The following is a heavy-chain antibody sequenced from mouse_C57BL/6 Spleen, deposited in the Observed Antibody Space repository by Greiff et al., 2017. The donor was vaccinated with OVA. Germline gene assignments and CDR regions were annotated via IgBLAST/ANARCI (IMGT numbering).Heavy chain of an antibody. CDR2: IDPSDSET. Sequence: QVQLQQPGAELVRPGSSVKLSCKASGYTFTSYWMHWVKQRPIQGLEWIGNIDPSDSETHYNQKFKDKATLTVDKSSSTAYMQLSSLTSEDSAVYYCARWGLKDYAMDYWGQGTSVTVSS. CDR3: ARWGLKDYAMDY. CDR1: GYTFTSYW. J-gene: IGHJ4*01. V-gene: IGHV1-52*01.